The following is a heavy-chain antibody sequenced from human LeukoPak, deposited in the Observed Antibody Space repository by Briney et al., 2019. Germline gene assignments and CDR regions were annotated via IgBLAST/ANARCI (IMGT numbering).Heavy chain of an antibody. D-gene: IGHD6-19*01. CDR2: IYSSGST. CDR3: ARRNLYSNGGGLSWFDP. V-gene: IGHV4-59*01. CDR1: GGSISSYY. Sequence: SETLSLTCTVSGGSISSYYWSWIRQPPGKGLEWIGYIYSSGSTNYNPSLKSRVTISVDTSQNQFSLKLSSVTAADTAVYYCARRNLYSNGGGLSWFDPWGQGTRVTVPS. J-gene: IGHJ5*02.